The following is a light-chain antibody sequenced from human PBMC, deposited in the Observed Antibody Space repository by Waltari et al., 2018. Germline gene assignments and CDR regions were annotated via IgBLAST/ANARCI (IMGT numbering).Light chain of an antibody. J-gene: IGKJ4*01. CDR2: YAS. Sequence: EIVLTQSPATLSLSPGERATLSCRASQSVSSYLAWYQQKPGQAPRLRIYYASNSATGIPARFSGSGSGSDFTLTISSLEPEDFAVYYCQQRSNWPRGALTFGGGTKVEIK. V-gene: IGKV3-11*01. CDR3: QQRSNWPRGALT. CDR1: QSVSSY.